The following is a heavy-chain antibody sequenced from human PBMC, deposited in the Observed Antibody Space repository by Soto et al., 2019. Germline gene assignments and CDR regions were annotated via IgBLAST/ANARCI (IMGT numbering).Heavy chain of an antibody. CDR2: INPSGDST. Sequence: QVQLVQSGAEVKKPGASVKVSCKASGYTFTSYYFHWVRQAPGQGLEWMGIINPSGDSTYAQKFQGRVTMPRDTSTSTVYMELSSLRSEDTAVYYCARVYCSDGSCYSIDYWGQGTLVTVSS. CDR3: ARVYCSDGSCYSIDY. D-gene: IGHD2-15*01. V-gene: IGHV1-46*03. CDR1: GYTFTSYY. J-gene: IGHJ4*02.